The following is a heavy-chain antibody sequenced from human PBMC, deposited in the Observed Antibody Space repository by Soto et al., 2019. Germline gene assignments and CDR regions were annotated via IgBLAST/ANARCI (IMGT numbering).Heavy chain of an antibody. CDR1: GFTFSSYS. V-gene: IGHV3-21*01. CDR2: ISSSSSYI. D-gene: IGHD6-6*01. Sequence: PGGSLRLSCAASGFTFSSYSMNWVRQAPGKGLEWVSSISSSSSYIYYADSVKGRFTISRDNAKNSLYLQMNSLRAEDTAVYYCARDSRAGIADRNNWFDTWGQGTLVTVSS. J-gene: IGHJ5*02. CDR3: ARDSRAGIADRNNWFDT.